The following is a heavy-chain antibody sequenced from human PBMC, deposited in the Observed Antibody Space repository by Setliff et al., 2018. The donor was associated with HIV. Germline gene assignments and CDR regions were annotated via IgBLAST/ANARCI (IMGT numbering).Heavy chain of an antibody. Sequence: GGSLRLSCAASGFTFSSYAMHWVRQAPGKGLEWVSYISSSGTTMYYADSVKGRFTISRDNGKNSLYLQMNSLRAEDTAVYYCARDGPGSSYFFDYWGQGTVVTVSS. J-gene: IGHJ4*02. CDR1: GFTFSSYA. CDR3: ARDGPGSSYFFDY. V-gene: IGHV3-48*01. CDR2: ISSSGTTM. D-gene: IGHD3-10*01.